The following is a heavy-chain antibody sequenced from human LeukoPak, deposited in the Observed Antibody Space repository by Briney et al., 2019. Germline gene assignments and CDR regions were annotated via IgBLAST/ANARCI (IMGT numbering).Heavy chain of an antibody. D-gene: IGHD3-10*01. CDR3: ARTYYGSGYYYYYGMDV. Sequence: SVNVSCKASGGTFSSYAISWVRQAPGQGLEWMGGIIPIFGTANYAQKFQGRVTITADESTSTAYMELSSLRSEDTAVYYCARTYYGSGYYYYYGMDVWGKGTTVTVSS. CDR1: GGTFSSYA. CDR2: IIPIFGTA. J-gene: IGHJ6*04. V-gene: IGHV1-69*01.